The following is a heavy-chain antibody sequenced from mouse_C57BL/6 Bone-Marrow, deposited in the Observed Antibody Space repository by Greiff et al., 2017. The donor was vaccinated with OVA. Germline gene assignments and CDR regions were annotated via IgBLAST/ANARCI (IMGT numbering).Heavy chain of an antibody. CDR3: VRHEGGWYFDV. V-gene: IGHV10-1*01. CDR1: GFSFNTYA. D-gene: IGHD1-1*02. J-gene: IGHJ1*03. CDR2: IRSKSNNYAT. Sequence: EVQLVESGGGLVQPKGSLKLSCAASGFSFNTYAMNWVRQAPGKGLEWVARIRSKSNNYATYYADSVKDRFTISRDDSESMLYLQMNNLKTEDTAMYYCVRHEGGWYFDVWGTGTTVTVSS.